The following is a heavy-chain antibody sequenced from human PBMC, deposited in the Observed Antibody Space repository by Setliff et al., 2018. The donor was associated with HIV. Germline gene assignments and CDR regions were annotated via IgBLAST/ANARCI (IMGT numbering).Heavy chain of an antibody. CDR2: IYYNGIT. CDR1: GGSMGSHY. D-gene: IGHD3-22*01. V-gene: IGHV4-59*11. Sequence: PSETLSLTCVISGGSMGSHYWSWIRQAPGKGLEWIASIYYNGITNYNPSLKSRVIISVDTSKNQFSLKLSSVTAADTAVYYCARAGYHGSISYWEYFHYWGQGTLVTVSS. CDR3: ARAGYHGSISYWEYFHY. J-gene: IGHJ1*01.